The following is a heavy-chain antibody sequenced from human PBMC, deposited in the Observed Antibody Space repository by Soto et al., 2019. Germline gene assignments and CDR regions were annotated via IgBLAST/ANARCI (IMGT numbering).Heavy chain of an antibody. CDR2: IYYSGST. D-gene: IGHD3-22*01. J-gene: IGHJ4*02. CDR1: GGSISSYY. V-gene: IGHV4-59*01. CDR3: ARLSPPTPYYYDSSGYPL. Sequence: SETLSLTCTVSGGSISSYYWSWIRQPPGKGLEWIGYIYYSGSTNYNPSLKSRVTISVDTSKNQFSLKLSSVTAADTAVYYCARLSPPTPYYYDSSGYPLWGQGTLVTVPS.